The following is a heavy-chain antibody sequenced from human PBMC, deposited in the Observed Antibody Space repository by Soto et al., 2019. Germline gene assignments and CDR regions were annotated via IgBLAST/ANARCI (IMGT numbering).Heavy chain of an antibody. CDR2: IYPGDSDT. CDR1: GYSFTSYW. J-gene: IGHJ6*01. V-gene: IGHV5-51*01. CDR3: ARRSSTYSYSYYGMDV. D-gene: IGHD6-13*01. Sequence: LKISCKGSGYSFTSYWIGWVRQMLGKGLEWIGFIYPGDSDTRYTPSFNGYVTISTDKSISTASLQWSSLKASDTAMYYCARRSSTYSYSYYGMDVWGQGTTVTVSS.